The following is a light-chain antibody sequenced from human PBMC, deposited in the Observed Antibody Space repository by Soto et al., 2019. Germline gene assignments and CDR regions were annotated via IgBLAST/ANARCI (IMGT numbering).Light chain of an antibody. V-gene: IGKV1-8*01. CDR3: QQYYSYPLT. CDR1: QGISSY. J-gene: IGKJ4*01. Sequence: AIRMTQSPSSLSASTGDRVTITCRASQGISSYLAWYQQKPGKAPRLLIYGASTLQSGVPSSFSGSGSGTDFTLTISCLQSEDFATYYCQQYYSYPLTFAGGTKVEI. CDR2: GAS.